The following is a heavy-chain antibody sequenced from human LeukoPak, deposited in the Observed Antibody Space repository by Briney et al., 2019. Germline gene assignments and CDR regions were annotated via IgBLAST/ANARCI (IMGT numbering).Heavy chain of an antibody. CDR2: IIPIFGTA. D-gene: IGHD4-23*01. CDR3: ANGRYTVVKRDYYFDY. J-gene: IGHJ4*02. V-gene: IGHV1-69*13. Sequence: ASVKVSCKASGYTFTSYGISWVRQAPGQGLEWMGGIIPIFGTANYAQKFQGRVTITADESTSTAYMELSSLRSEDTAVYYCANGRYTVVKRDYYFDYWGQGTLVTVSS. CDR1: GYTFTSYG.